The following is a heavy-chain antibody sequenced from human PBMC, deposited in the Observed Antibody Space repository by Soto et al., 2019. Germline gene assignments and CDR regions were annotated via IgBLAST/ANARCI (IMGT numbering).Heavy chain of an antibody. CDR2: IIPMFGTT. CDR3: ARGGRTGTFGMDV. CDR1: GGTFNNYA. J-gene: IGHJ6*02. V-gene: IGHV1-69*01. D-gene: IGHD3-10*01. Sequence: QVHLVQSGPEVKKPGSSVKVSCKASGGTFNNYAISWVRQAPGLGLEWMGGIIPMFGTTNYVPKFQDRVTITADESTSTAYMELSSLRSEDTAVYYCARGGRTGTFGMDVWGQGTTVTVSS.